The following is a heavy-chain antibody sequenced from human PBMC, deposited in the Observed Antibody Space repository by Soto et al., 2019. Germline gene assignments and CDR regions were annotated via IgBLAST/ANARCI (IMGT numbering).Heavy chain of an antibody. V-gene: IGHV4-4*02. J-gene: IGHJ4*02. CDR1: SGSISTGNW. Sequence: QVELQESGPRLVKSSGTLSLTCEVSSGSISTGNWWSWVRQPPGKGLEWIGEIYYTGATNYNPSRKGRVTMTIDKSKDQFSLILTSVTAADTAVYYCARVFSSGSGWMYYFDFWGQGILVSVSS. CDR3: ARVFSSGSGWMYYFDF. CDR2: IYYTGAT. D-gene: IGHD6-25*01.